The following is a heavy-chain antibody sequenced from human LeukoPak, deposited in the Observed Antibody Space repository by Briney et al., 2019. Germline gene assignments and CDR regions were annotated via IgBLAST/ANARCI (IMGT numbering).Heavy chain of an antibody. CDR1: GFTFDDYA. Sequence: GRSLRLSCAASGFTFDDYAMHWVRQAPGKGLEWVSGISWNSGSIGYADSVKGRFTITRDNAKNTLYLQMNSLRAEDTAVYYCAMIQLWLYWGQGTLVTVS. CDR3: AMIQLWLY. V-gene: IGHV3-9*01. J-gene: IGHJ4*02. CDR2: ISWNSGSI. D-gene: IGHD5-18*01.